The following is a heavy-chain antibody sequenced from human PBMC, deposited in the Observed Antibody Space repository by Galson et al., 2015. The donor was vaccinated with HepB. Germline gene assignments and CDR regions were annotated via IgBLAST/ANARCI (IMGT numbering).Heavy chain of an antibody. D-gene: IGHD3-10*01. J-gene: IGHJ5*02. V-gene: IGHV3-33*08. CDR1: GFTFSSYG. CDR3: ARGLRGVVWFDP. Sequence: SLRLSCAASGFTFSSYGMHWVRQAPGKGLEWVAVIWYDGSNKYYADSVKGRFTISRDNSKNTLYLQMNSLRAEDTAVYYCARGLRGVVWFDPWGQGTLVTVSS. CDR2: IWYDGSNK.